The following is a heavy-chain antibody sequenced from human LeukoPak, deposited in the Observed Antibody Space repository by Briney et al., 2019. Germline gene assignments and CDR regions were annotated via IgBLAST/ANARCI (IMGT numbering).Heavy chain of an antibody. J-gene: IGHJ6*03. CDR2: IRQDGSEK. CDR1: GFTFSSYW. Sequence: GGPLRLPCAASGFTFSSYWMSWVRQAPGKGLEWVADIRQDGSEKLYVKSVGGRFTISRDNAKMSLFLQMDSLRAEDTAVYYCARDNGVVHGVYYMDVWGKGTTVTVS. V-gene: IGHV3-7*01. CDR3: ARDNGVVHGVYYMDV. D-gene: IGHD3-3*01.